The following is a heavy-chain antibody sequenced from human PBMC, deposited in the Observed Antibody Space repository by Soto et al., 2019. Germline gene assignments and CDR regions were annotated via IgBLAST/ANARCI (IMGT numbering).Heavy chain of an antibody. V-gene: IGHV3-23*01. CDR1: GFTFSTYA. Sequence: GSLRLSCAASGFTFSTYAMSWVRQAPGKGLGWVSGISGAGGNTYYADSVKGRFTISRDNSKNTLSLQMNSLRADDTALYYCAKQVRELARHFDYWGQGTLVTVSS. D-gene: IGHD1-26*01. CDR3: AKQVRELARHFDY. CDR2: ISGAGGNT. J-gene: IGHJ4*02.